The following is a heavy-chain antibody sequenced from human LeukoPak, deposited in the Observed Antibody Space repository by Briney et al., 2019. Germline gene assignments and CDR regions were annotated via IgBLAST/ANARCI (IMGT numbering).Heavy chain of an antibody. V-gene: IGHV3-21*01. D-gene: IGHD2-15*01. CDR3: ARQHCSGGSCYTDY. J-gene: IGHJ4*02. Sequence: GGSLRLACAASGFTFSNFWMNWVRQAPGKGLEWVSSISGSSSYIYYADSVKGRFTISRDNAKNSLFLQLNSLRAEDTAVYYCARQHCSGGSCYTDYWGLGTLVTVSS. CDR2: ISGSSSYI. CDR1: GFTFSNFW.